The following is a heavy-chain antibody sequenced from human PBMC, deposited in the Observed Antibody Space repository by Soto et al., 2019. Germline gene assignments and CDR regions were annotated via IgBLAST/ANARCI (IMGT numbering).Heavy chain of an antibody. V-gene: IGHV4-39*01. CDR3: ASSDGGSTIDY. CDR2: IYYSGST. Sequence: SVTLSLTCSVSGGSIGSSSYYWGWIRQPPGKGLQWIGTIYYSGSTYYNPSLKSRVTISVDTSKNQFSLKLSSVTAADTAVYYCASSDGGSTIDYWGQGALVTVSS. J-gene: IGHJ4*02. CDR1: GGSIGSSSYY.